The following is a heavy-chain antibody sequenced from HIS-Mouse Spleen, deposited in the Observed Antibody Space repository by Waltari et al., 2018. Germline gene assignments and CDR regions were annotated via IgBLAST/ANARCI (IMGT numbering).Heavy chain of an antibody. J-gene: IGHJ6*02. Sequence: QVQLVQSGAEVKKPGASVKVSCKASGYTFTGYYMHWVRQAPGQGLEWRGWSNPNRGGTNYAQKCKGRVTRTRDTSISTAYMELSRLRSDDTAVYYCARDSIAVMDVWGQGTTVTVSS. CDR3: ARDSIAVMDV. CDR1: GYTFTGYY. D-gene: IGHD6-19*01. CDR2: SNPNRGGT. V-gene: IGHV1-2*02.